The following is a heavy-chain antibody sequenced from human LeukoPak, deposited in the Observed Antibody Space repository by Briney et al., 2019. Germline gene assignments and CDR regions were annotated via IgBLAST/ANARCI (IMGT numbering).Heavy chain of an antibody. D-gene: IGHD3-22*01. V-gene: IGHV3-30*18. Sequence: PGGSLRLSCAASGFTFSDYYMSWIRQAPGKGLEWVAVISNDGSNKYDADSVKGRFTISRDNSKNTLYLQMNSLRTEDTAVYYCAKETYYDSSAYLDYWGQGTLVTVSS. CDR1: GFTFSDYY. J-gene: IGHJ4*02. CDR3: AKETYYDSSAYLDY. CDR2: ISNDGSNK.